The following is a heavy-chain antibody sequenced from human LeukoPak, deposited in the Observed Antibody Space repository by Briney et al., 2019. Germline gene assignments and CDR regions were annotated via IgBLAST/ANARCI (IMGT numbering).Heavy chain of an antibody. J-gene: IGHJ4*02. CDR1: GFTFRSCE. CDR3: VKDTPTTGYHLDS. D-gene: IGHD3-9*01. V-gene: IGHV3-48*03. Sequence: GGSPRLSCEDSGFTFRSCEMNWVRQAPGKGLEWIAYLSSSGSAFSYADSVKGRFTIARDNAKNSVYLEMNSLRADDTAVYYCVKDTPTTGYHLDSWGQGTLVTVSS. CDR2: LSSSGSAF.